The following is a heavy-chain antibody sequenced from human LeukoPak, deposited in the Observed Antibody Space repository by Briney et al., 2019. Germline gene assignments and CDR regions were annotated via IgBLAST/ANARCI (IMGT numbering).Heavy chain of an antibody. CDR3: ARDLGVGQRGYSGYDFPPDY. J-gene: IGHJ4*02. Sequence: ASVKVSCKASGGTFSSYAISWVRQAPGQGLEWMGRIIPILGIANYAQKFQGRVTITADKSTSTAYMELSSLRSEDTAVYYCARDLGVGQRGYSGYDFPPDYWGQGTLVTVSS. V-gene: IGHV1-69*04. D-gene: IGHD5-12*01. CDR1: GGTFSSYA. CDR2: IIPILGIA.